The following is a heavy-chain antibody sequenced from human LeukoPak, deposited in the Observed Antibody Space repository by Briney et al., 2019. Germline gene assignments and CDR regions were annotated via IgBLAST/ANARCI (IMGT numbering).Heavy chain of an antibody. J-gene: IGHJ3*01. V-gene: IGHV3-23*01. CDR3: ARDPNGDYIGAFDF. CDR2: IRGSGVGT. Sequence: GGSLRPSCVASGFTFSSYAMIWVRQSPGKGLEWVSAIRGSGVGTHYADSVKGRFTISRDNSKNTLYLQMNSLRADDSAVYYCARDPNGDYIGAFDFWGRGTTVTVSS. D-gene: IGHD4-17*01. CDR1: GFTFSSYA.